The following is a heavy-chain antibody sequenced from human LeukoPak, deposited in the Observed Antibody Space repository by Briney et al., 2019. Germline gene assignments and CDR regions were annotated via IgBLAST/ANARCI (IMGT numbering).Heavy chain of an antibody. D-gene: IGHD5-18*01. CDR1: GGTYSSYA. CDR3: ARGGYSYGLDDY. J-gene: IGHJ4*02. CDR2: IIPIFGTA. Sequence: SVKVSCKASGGTYSSYAISWVRQAPGQGLEWMGGIIPIFGTANYAQKFQGRVTITADESTSTAYMELSSLRSEDTAVYYCARGGYSYGLDDYWGQGTLVTVSS. V-gene: IGHV1-69*01.